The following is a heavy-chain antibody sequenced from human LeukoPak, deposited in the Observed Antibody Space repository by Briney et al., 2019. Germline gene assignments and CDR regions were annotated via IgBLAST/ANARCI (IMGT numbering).Heavy chain of an antibody. J-gene: IGHJ6*03. CDR3: AKEAVAGLKYYYCYYMDV. D-gene: IGHD6-19*01. V-gene: IGHV3-43D*03. Sequence: PGGSLRLSCAASGFTFDDYAMHWVRQAPGKGLEWVSLISWDGGSTYYADSVKGRFTISRDNSKNSLYLQMNSLRAEDTALCYCAKEAVAGLKYYYCYYMDVWGKGTTVTVSS. CDR1: GFTFDDYA. CDR2: ISWDGGST.